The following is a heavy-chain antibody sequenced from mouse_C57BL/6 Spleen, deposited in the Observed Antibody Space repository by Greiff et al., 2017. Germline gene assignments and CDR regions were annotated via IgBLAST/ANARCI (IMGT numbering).Heavy chain of an antibody. CDR3: ARGKYGDYAMDY. Sequence: EVKLMESGGGLVQPGESLKLSCESNEYEFPSHDMSWVRKTPEKRLELVAAINSDGGSTYYPDTMERRFIISRDNTKMTLYLQMSSLRSEDTALYYCARGKYGDYAMDYWGQGTSVTVSS. V-gene: IGHV5-2*01. CDR1: EYEFPSHD. D-gene: IGHD2-10*02. CDR2: INSDGGST. J-gene: IGHJ4*01.